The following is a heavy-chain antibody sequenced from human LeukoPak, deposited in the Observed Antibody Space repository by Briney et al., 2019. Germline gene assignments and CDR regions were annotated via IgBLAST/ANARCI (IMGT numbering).Heavy chain of an antibody. CDR3: AREASGYTYGLDAFDI. J-gene: IGHJ3*02. V-gene: IGHV3-48*03. D-gene: IGHD5-18*01. CDR2: ISSSGSSI. Sequence: PGGSLRLSCAASGFTFSNYEMNWVRQAPGKGLEWVSYISSSGSSIYYAGSVKGRFTISRDNAKNSLYLQMNSLRAEDTAVYYCAREASGYTYGLDAFDIWGQGTMVSVSS. CDR1: GFTFSNYE.